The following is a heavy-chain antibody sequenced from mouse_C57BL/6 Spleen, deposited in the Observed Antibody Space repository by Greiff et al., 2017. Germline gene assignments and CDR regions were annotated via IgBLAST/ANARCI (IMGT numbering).Heavy chain of an antibody. CDR3: ARDQHYYGSSPYAMDY. V-gene: IGHV5-16*01. Sequence: EVQLQESEGGLVQPGSSMKLSCTASGFTFSDYYMAWVRQVPEKGLEWVANINYDGSSTYYLDSLKSRFIISRDNAKNILYLQMSSLKSEDTATYYCARDQHYYGSSPYAMDYWGQGTSVTVSS. D-gene: IGHD1-1*01. J-gene: IGHJ4*01. CDR1: GFTFSDYY. CDR2: INYDGSST.